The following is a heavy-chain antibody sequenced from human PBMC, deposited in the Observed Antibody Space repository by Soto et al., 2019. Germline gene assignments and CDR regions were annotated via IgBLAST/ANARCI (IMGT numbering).Heavy chain of an antibody. Sequence: HPGGSLRLSCAASGFTFSSYAMSWVRQAPGKGLEWVSAISGSGGSTYYADSVKGRFTISRDNSKNTLYLQMNSLRAEDTAVYYCANLDGGYFLADYWGQGTLVTVSS. CDR3: ANLDGGYFLADY. CDR2: ISGSGGST. CDR1: GFTFSSYA. D-gene: IGHD3-22*01. J-gene: IGHJ4*02. V-gene: IGHV3-23*01.